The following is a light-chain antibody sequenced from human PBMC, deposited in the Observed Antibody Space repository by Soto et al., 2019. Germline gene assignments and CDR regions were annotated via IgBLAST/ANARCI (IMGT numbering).Light chain of an antibody. CDR2: DVT. CDR3: SSFTSVSTYV. V-gene: IGLV2-14*01. CDR1: SSDVGTHGY. J-gene: IGLJ1*01. Sequence: QSVLTQPPSASGSPGQSVTISCTGTSSDVGTHGYVSWYQQHAGKAPKLMIYDVTHRPSGVSERFSGSKSGFTASLTISGLQAEDESHYYCSSFTSVSTYVFGTGTKLTVL.